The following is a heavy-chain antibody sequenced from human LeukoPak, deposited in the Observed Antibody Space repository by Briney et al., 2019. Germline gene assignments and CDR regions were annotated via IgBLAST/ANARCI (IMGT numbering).Heavy chain of an antibody. Sequence: GESLRLSCAASGFTFSNYAMHWVRQAPGKGPEWVAVISGDGSRIHHADFVKGRFTISRDNSKNTLYLQMNSLRTEDTAVYYCAGAYSAYWYSAYWGQGALVTVSS. D-gene: IGHD1-26*01. J-gene: IGHJ4*02. CDR2: ISGDGSRI. CDR1: GFTFSNYA. CDR3: AGAYSAYWYSAY. V-gene: IGHV3-30*04.